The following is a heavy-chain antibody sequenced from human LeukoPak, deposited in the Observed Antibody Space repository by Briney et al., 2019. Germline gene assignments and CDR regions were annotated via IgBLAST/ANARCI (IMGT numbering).Heavy chain of an antibody. CDR1: GGSISSGSYY. V-gene: IGHV4-61*02. CDR3: ARESVTPYYYYMDV. D-gene: IGHD4-23*01. Sequence: SETLSLTCTVSGGSISSGSYYWSWIRQPAGKGLEWIGRIYTSGSTNYNPSLKSRVTISVDTSKNQFSLKLSSVTAADTAAYYCARESVTPYYYYMDVWGKGTTVTVSS. CDR2: IYTSGST. J-gene: IGHJ6*03.